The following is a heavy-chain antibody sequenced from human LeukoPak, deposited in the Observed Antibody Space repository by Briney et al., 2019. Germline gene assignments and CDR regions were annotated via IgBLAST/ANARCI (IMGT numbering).Heavy chain of an antibody. CDR2: IYTSGST. V-gene: IGHV4-61*02. D-gene: IGHD3-22*01. Sequence: PSETLSLTCTVSGGSIGSGSYYWSWIRQPAGKGLEWIGRIYTSGSTNYNPSLKSRVTISVDTSKNQFSLKLSSVTAADTAVYYCARAGDSSGYLGYWGQGTLVTVSS. CDR3: ARAGDSSGYLGY. J-gene: IGHJ4*02. CDR1: GGSIGSGSYY.